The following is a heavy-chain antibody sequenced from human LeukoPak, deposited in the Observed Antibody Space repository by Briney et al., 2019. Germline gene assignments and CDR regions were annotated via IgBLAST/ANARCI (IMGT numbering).Heavy chain of an antibody. CDR3: ARLETSGYYFGY. J-gene: IGHJ4*02. CDR2: IHPGDSDA. CDR1: GYKFTNYW. Sequence: GESLKISCKGSGYKFTNYWIGWVRQMPGKALEWMAIIHPGDSDARYRPSFQGQATVSVDTSISTAYLQWSSLKASDTAIYYCARLETSGYYFGYWGQGTLVTVSS. V-gene: IGHV5-51*01.